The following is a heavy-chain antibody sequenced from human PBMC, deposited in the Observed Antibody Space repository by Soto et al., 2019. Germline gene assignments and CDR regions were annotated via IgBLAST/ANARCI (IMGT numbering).Heavy chain of an antibody. J-gene: IGHJ4*02. CDR3: ARVDYYDSSGSTQPLGY. CDR1: GGSFSGYY. V-gene: IGHV4-34*01. Sequence: SETLSLTCAVYGGSFSGYYWSWIRQPPGKGLEWIGEINHSGSTNYNPSLKSRVTISVDTSKNQFSLKLSSVTAADTAVYYCARVDYYDSSGSTQPLGYWVQVTLVTVS. D-gene: IGHD3-22*01. CDR2: INHSGST.